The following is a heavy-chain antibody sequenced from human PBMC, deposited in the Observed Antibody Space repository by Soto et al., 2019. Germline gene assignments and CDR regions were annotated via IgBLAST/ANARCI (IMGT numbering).Heavy chain of an antibody. CDR2: IYYSGST. J-gene: IGHJ2*01. Sequence: QVQLQESGPGLVKPSETLSLTCTVSGGSISNYYWNWIRQPPGKGLEWIGYIYYSGSTKYNPSLKSRVIISVDTSKNQFSLKLSSETAADTAVYYCARRGGDAYWYFDLWGRGTLATVSS. CDR3: ARRGGDAYWYFDL. CDR1: GGSISNYY. D-gene: IGHD2-21*01. V-gene: IGHV4-59*08.